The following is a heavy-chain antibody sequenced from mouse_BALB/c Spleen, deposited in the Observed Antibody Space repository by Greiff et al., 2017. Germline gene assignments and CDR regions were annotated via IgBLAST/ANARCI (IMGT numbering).Heavy chain of an antibody. CDR1: GDSITSGY. J-gene: IGHJ4*01. Sequence: EVQLQESGPSLVKPSQTLSLTCSVTGDSITSGYWNWIRKFPGNKLEYMGYISYSGSTYYNPSLKSRISITRDTSKNQYYLQLNSVTTEDTATYYCARGIYYGNYEDAMDYWGQGTSVTVSS. CDR3: ARGIYYGNYEDAMDY. D-gene: IGHD2-1*01. CDR2: ISYSGST. V-gene: IGHV3-8*02.